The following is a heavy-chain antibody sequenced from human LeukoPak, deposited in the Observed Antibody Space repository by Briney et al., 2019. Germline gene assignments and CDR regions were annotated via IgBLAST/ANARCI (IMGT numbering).Heavy chain of an antibody. J-gene: IGHJ4*02. V-gene: IGHV1-18*01. Sequence: ASVKVSCKASGGTFSSYAISWVRQAPGQGLEWMGWISAYNGNTNYAQKLQGRVTMTTDTSTSTAYMELRSLRSDDTAVYYCAGGKVPPLTPLIDYWGQGTLVTVSS. CDR2: ISAYNGNT. D-gene: IGHD3-16*01. CDR3: AGGKVPPLTPLIDY. CDR1: GGTFSSYA.